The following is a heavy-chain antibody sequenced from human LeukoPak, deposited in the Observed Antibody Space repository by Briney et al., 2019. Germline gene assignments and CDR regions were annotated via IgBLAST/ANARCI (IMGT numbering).Heavy chain of an antibody. J-gene: IGHJ5*02. V-gene: IGHV3-7*01. CDR1: GFTFSSYW. Sequence: GGSLRLSCAASGFTFSSYWMSWVRQAPGKGLEWVANIKQDGSEKYYVDSVKGRFTISSDNAKNSLYLQMNSPGAEDTAGYYCARDDCSSISCYHNWFDPWGQGTLVTVSS. CDR3: ARDDCSSISCYHNWFDP. CDR2: IKQDGSEK. D-gene: IGHD2-2*01.